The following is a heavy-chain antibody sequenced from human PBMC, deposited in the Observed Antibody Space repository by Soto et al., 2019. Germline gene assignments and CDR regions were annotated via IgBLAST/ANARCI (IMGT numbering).Heavy chain of an antibody. V-gene: IGHV3-48*03. J-gene: IGHJ6*02. D-gene: IGHD3-10*01. CDR1: GFTFSSYE. CDR3: ARDQTYYYGSGSYYKNYYYYYGMDV. CDR2: ISSSGSTI. Sequence: GGSLRLSCAASGFTFSSYEMNWVRQAPGRGLEWVSYISSSGSTIYYADSVKGRFTISRDNAKNSLYLQMNSLRAEDTAVYYCARDQTYYYGSGSYYKNYYYYYGMDVWGQGTTVTVSS.